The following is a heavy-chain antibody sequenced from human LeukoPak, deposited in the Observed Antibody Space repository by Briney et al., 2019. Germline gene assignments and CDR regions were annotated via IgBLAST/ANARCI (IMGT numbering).Heavy chain of an antibody. CDR2: INSDGSST. CDR1: AFRFSRYR. D-gene: IGHD3-3*01. Sequence: LRTHSPAAAFRFSRYRMQWVRQAPEKGPVWVSRINSDGSSTSYADSVKGRFTISRDNAKNTLYLQMNSLRAEDTAVYYCARVEYGYYDFWSGLYYFDYWGQGTLVTVSS. J-gene: IGHJ4*02. CDR3: ARVEYGYYDFWSGLYYFDY. V-gene: IGHV3-74*01.